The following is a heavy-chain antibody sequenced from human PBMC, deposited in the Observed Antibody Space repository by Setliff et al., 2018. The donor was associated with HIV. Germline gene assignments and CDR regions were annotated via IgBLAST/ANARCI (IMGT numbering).Heavy chain of an antibody. CDR3: ARGFFSGTYHYFDF. V-gene: IGHV1-2*06. D-gene: IGHD1-26*01. Sequence: GASVKVSCKTSGYNFKEHYIHWVRQDPGQGLEWMGQINPNTGKTKFTQKFQDRVTVTRDTSINTVYMDLVRLRYDDTAIYYCARGFFSGTYHYFDFWGQGSLVTVSS. CDR2: INPNTGKT. J-gene: IGHJ4*01. CDR1: GYNFKEHY.